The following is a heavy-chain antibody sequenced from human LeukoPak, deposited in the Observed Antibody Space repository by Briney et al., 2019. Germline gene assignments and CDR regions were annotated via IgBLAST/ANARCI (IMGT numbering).Heavy chain of an antibody. J-gene: IGHJ3*02. CDR2: INPSRDTT. D-gene: IGHD2-2*01. Sequence: ASVKVSCKTSGYTFTSHYMHWVRQAPGQGLEWMGIINPSRDTTTYTQKFQGRVTMTRDTSTNTVYMELSSLRSEDTAVYYCARDLSGCTSISCSPDALDMWGQGTMVTVSS. CDR1: GYTFTSHY. V-gene: IGHV1-46*01. CDR3: ARDLSGCTSISCSPDALDM.